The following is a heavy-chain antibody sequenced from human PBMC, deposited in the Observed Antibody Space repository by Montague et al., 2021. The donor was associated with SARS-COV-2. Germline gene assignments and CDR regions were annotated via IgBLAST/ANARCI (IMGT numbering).Heavy chain of an antibody. CDR3: ARGGGNSADYYNYTMDV. J-gene: IGHJ6*02. D-gene: IGHD4-23*01. Sequence: SETLSLTCTVSGDSISSYYWTWIRQPPGKGLESIGYIYQNGSTKYNPSLKSRVTISVDTSKNQFSLKLSSVSVADTAVYYCARGGGNSADYYNYTMDVWGQGTTVTVFS. V-gene: IGHV4-59*01. CDR1: GDSISSYY. CDR2: IYQNGST.